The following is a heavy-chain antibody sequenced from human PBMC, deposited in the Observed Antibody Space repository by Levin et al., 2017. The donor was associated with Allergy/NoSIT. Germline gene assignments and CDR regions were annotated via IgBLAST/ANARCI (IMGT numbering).Heavy chain of an antibody. CDR3: AKGIGGGNSVYFDY. CDR2: ISGRDSNT. CDR1: GFTFSTYD. V-gene: IGHV3-23*01. J-gene: IGHJ4*02. D-gene: IGHD4-23*01. Sequence: GGSLRLSCAASGFTFSTYDMNWVRQAPGKGLEWVSVISGRDSNTFYADSVKGRFTISRDNSKNTLFLQMNSLRAEDTAVYYCAKGIGGGNSVYFDYWGQGTLVTVSS.